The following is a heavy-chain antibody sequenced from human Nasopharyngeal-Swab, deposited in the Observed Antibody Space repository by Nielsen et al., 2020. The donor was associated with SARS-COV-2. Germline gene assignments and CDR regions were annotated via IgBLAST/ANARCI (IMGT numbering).Heavy chain of an antibody. D-gene: IGHD1-26*01. V-gene: IGHV5-51*01. J-gene: IGHJ4*02. CDR3: ASWGIVARSIGPDY. CDR1: GYSFTSYW. CDR2: IYPGDSDT. Sequence: KVSCKGSGYSFTSYWIGWVRQMPGKGLEWMGIIYPGDSDTRYNPSFQGQVTISADKSISTAYLQWGSLKASDTAMYYCASWGIVARSIGPDYWGQGTLVTVSS.